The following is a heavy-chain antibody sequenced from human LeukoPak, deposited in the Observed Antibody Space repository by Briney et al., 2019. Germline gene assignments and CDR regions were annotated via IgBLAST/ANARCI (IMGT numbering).Heavy chain of an antibody. CDR2: ISYDGSNK. D-gene: IGHD6-6*01. V-gene: IGHV3-30*03. CDR1: GFTFSSYG. Sequence: GGSLRLSCAASGFTFSSYGMHWVRQAPGKGLEWVAVISYDGSNKYYADSVKGRFTISRDNSKNTLYLQMNSLRAEDTAVYYCARDREYSSSPFDYWGQGTLVTVSS. J-gene: IGHJ4*02. CDR3: ARDREYSSSPFDY.